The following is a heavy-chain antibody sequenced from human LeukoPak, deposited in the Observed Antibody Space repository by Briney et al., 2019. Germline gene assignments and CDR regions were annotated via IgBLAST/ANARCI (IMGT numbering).Heavy chain of an antibody. CDR3: ARDEGGLGGIDP. D-gene: IGHD6-6*01. V-gene: IGHV4-34*01. CDR2: INHSGST. J-gene: IGHJ5*02. CDR1: GGSFSGYY. Sequence: SETLSLTCAVYGGSFSGYYWSWIRQPPGKGLEWIGEINHSGSTNYNPSLKSRVTISVDTSKNQFSLKLSSVTAADTAVYYCARDEGGLGGIDPWGQGTLVTVSS.